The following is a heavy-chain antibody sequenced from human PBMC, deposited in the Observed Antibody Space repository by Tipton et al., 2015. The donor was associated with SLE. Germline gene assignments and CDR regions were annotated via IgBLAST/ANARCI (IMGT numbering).Heavy chain of an antibody. Sequence: TLSLTCTVSGGSITNYYWNWTRQPPGKALEWIGYVYYSGSTKYNPSLKSRVTISVGTSKNQFSLKLGSVTAADTAVYYCARDFWSGYGSFDYWGQGNLVTVSS. CDR3: ARDFWSGYGSFDY. V-gene: IGHV4-59*01. D-gene: IGHD3-3*01. J-gene: IGHJ4*02. CDR2: VYYSGST. CDR1: GGSITNYY.